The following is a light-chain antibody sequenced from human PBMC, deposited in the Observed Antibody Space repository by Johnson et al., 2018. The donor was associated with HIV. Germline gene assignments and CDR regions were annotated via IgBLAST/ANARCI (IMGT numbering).Light chain of an antibody. CDR3: GRWDYSLSTYV. CDR1: TSNIESNC. Sequence: QSVLTQPPSVSAAPGQKVTISCSGGTSNIESNCVSWYQLLPGTAPKVLIYENNKRPSGIPDRFSGSKSGTSATLGITGLQTGDEADYYCGRWDYSLSTYVCGTGPKVTFL. CDR2: ENN. V-gene: IGLV1-51*02. J-gene: IGLJ1*01.